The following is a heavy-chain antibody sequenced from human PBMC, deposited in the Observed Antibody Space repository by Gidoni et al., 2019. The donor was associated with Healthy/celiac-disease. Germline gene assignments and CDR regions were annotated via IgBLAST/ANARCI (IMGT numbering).Heavy chain of an antibody. CDR2: ISYDGSNK. Sequence: QVQLVEPGGGVVQPGRSLRLSCAASGFTFSSYAMHWVRQAPGKGLEWVAVISYDGSNKYYADSVKGRFTISRDNSKNTLYLQMNSLRAEDTAVYYCARDYDFWSGYYKTNYFDYWGQGTLVTVSS. V-gene: IGHV3-30*01. D-gene: IGHD3-3*01. J-gene: IGHJ4*02. CDR3: ARDYDFWSGYYKTNYFDY. CDR1: GFTFSSYA.